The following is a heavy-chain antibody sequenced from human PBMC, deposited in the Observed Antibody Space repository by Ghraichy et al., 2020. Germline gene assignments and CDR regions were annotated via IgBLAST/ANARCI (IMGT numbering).Heavy chain of an antibody. D-gene: IGHD6-19*01. J-gene: IGHJ3*01. V-gene: IGHV4-30-2*01. CDR1: GGSISSGDYS. Sequence: SETLSLTCGVSGGSISSGDYSLNWIRQTPGEGLEWIGCIYESGYTAYTPSLKGRVTISVDGSKSHFSLNLTSVTAADTAVYYCARDRYSNGQFDGFDVWGQGTMVTVSS. CDR3: ARDRYSNGQFDGFDV. CDR2: IYESGYT.